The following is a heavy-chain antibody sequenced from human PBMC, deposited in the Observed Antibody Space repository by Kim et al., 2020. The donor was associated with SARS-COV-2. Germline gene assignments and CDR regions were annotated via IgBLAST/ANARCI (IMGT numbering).Heavy chain of an antibody. CDR2: IIGSGDST. CDR1: GFSFSTYD. Sequence: GGSLRLSCAASGFSFSTYDMTLVRQAPGKGLEWVSTIIGSGDSTFYAGSVRGRFTISRDYSNNTVFLQMNSLRAEESAVYYCAREVVPPAMRGDYYLGQG. D-gene: IGHD2-2*01. CDR3: AREVVPPAMRGDYY. V-gene: IGHV3-23*01. J-gene: IGHJ4*02.